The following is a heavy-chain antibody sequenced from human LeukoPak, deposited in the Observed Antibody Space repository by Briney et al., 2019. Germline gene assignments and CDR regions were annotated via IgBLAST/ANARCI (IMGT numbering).Heavy chain of an antibody. J-gene: IGHJ6*03. CDR2: ISSSGSTI. V-gene: IGHV3-11*01. CDR3: ARVDSSSWYWGYYYYYMDV. D-gene: IGHD6-13*01. CDR1: GFTFSDYY. Sequence: GGSLRLSCAASGFTFSDYYMSWIRQAPGKGLEWVSYISSSGSTIYYADSVKGRFTISRDNAKNSLYLQMNSLRAEDTAVYYCARVDSSSWYWGYYYYYMDVWGKGTTVTISS.